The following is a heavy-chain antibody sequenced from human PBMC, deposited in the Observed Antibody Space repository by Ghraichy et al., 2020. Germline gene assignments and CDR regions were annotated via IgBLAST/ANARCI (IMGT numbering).Heavy chain of an antibody. CDR2: ISGSGGST. CDR3: AKTKTRCLGDY. V-gene: IGHV3-23*01. D-gene: IGHD2-2*01. J-gene: IGHJ4*02. Sequence: GESLNISCAASGFTFSSYAMSWVRQAPGKGLEWVSAISGSGGSTYYADSVKGRFTISRDNSKNTLYLQMNSLRAEDTAVYYCAKTKTRCLGDYWGQGTLVTVSS. CDR1: GFTFSSYA.